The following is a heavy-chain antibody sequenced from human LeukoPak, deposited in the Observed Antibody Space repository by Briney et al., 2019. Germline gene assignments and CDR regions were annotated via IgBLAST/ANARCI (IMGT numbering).Heavy chain of an antibody. CDR1: GYNFTNYW. V-gene: IGHV5-51*01. J-gene: IGHJ4*02. CDR2: INPGDSDT. D-gene: IGHD5-24*01. Sequence: GESLKISCKGSGYNFTNYWIGWVRQMPGKGLEWMGIINPGDSDTRYSPSFQGQVTFSADKSISTAYLQWSRLKASDTAMYYCARPEMATIPYYFDSWGQGTLVTVSS. CDR3: ARPEMATIPYYFDS.